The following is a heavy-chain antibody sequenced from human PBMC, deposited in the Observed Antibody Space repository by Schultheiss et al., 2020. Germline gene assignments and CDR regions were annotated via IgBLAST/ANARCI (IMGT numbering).Heavy chain of an antibody. J-gene: IGHJ6*02. CDR1: GFTFSSYD. D-gene: IGHD2-8*02. CDR3: ARGRYCTGGVCYGGHGLDV. V-gene: IGHV3-13*01. CDR2: IGTAGDT. Sequence: GESLKISCAASGFTFSSYDMHWVRQPTGKGLEWVSGIGTAGDTYYPGSVKGRFTISRENAKNSFYLQMNSLRAGDTAVYYCARGRYCTGGVCYGGHGLDVWGQGTTVTVSS.